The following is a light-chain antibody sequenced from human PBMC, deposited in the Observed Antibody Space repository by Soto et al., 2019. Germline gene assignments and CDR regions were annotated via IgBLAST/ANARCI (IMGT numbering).Light chain of an antibody. CDR3: QQYGPSPMYT. CDR1: QTVNSDY. Sequence: EIVLTQSPGTLSLSPGETATLSCRASQTVNSDYLAWFQQRPGQAPRLLIYGASTRATGIPGRFSGSASGTDFTLTISRLEPEDFAVYYCQQYGPSPMYTFGQGTNLEIK. CDR2: GAS. J-gene: IGKJ2*01. V-gene: IGKV3-20*01.